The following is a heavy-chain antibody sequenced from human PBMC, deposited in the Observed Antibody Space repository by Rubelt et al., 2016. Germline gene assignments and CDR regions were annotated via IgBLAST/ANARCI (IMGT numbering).Heavy chain of an antibody. J-gene: IGHJ4*02. V-gene: IGHV1-46*01. CDR3: AREPASTCYFDF. Sequence: GASVKISCKASGYSFTTYYMHWVRQAPGQGLEWMVMIDPSGGATNYAQKLQGRITMTRDTSTSTVYLDLSSLRSEDTAVYYCAREPASTCYFDFWGQGTLVTVSS. D-gene: IGHD2/OR15-2a*01. CDR2: IDPSGGAT. CDR1: GYSFTTYY.